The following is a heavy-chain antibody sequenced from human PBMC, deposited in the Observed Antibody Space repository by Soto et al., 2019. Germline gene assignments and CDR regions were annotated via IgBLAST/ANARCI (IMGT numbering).Heavy chain of an antibody. J-gene: IGHJ6*02. CDR1: GFTFSSYE. CDR3: ASCDPSSGGSCYSGYYYGMDV. V-gene: IGHV3-48*03. D-gene: IGHD2-15*01. CDR2: ISSSGSTI. Sequence: HPXGSLRLSCAASGFTFSSYEMNWVRQAPGKGLEWVSYISSSGSTIYYADSVKGRFTISRDNAKNSLYLQMNSLRAEDTAVYYCASCDPSSGGSCYSGYYYGMDVCGQGTTVTVSS.